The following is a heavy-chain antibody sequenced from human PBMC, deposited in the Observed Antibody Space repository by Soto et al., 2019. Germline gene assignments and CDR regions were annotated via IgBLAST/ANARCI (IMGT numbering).Heavy chain of an antibody. J-gene: IGHJ4*02. D-gene: IGHD5-12*01. CDR1: GDSVSSNNLT. Sequence: HVQLQQSGPRLVKPSQTLSLTCSISGDSVSSNNLTWNWIRQSPSRGLEWLGRTYYRSKYYNDYASSVKGRISINADTSKNQFSLQLSSVTTEDTAVYYCVRNEVSGYDYFFDFWGQGILVTVSS. CDR3: VRNEVSGYDYFFDF. V-gene: IGHV6-1*01. CDR2: TYYRSKYYN.